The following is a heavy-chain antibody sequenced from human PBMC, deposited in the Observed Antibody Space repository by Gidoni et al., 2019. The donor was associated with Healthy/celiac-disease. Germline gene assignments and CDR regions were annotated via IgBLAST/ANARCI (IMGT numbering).Heavy chain of an antibody. CDR1: GFTFSSSC. J-gene: IGHJ4*02. Sequence: EVQLVESGGGLVKPGGSLRLSCSAPGFTFSSSCMNWVRQAPGKGLEWVSSISSSSSYIYYADSVKGRFTISRDNAKNSLYLQMNSLRAEDTAVYYCAGDIVATTDYWGQGTLVTVSS. CDR2: ISSSSSYI. D-gene: IGHD5-12*01. V-gene: IGHV3-21*01. CDR3: AGDIVATTDY.